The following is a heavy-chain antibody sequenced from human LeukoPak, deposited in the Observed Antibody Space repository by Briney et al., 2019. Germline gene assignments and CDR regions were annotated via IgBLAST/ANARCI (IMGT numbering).Heavy chain of an antibody. CDR2: IYTSGST. CDR1: GGSFSGYY. Sequence: SETLSLTCAVYGGSFSGYYWSWIRQPAGKGLEWIGRIYTSGSTNYNPSLKSRVTMSVDTSKNQFSLKLSSVTAADTAVYYCARGGDFWSGPDYWGQGTLVTVSS. V-gene: IGHV4-59*10. CDR3: ARGGDFWSGPDY. D-gene: IGHD3-3*01. J-gene: IGHJ4*02.